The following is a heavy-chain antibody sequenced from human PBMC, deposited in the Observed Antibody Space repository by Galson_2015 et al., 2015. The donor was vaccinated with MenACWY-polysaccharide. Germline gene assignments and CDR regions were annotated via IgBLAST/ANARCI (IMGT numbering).Heavy chain of an antibody. D-gene: IGHD6-13*01. Sequence: SLRLSCAASGFSFGDYGMTWIRQAPGKGLEWVGFIRTKAYGGTTEYAASVKGRFTISRDDSKSIAYLQMNSLKTEDTAAYYCTRGWRGMDVWGQGTTVTVSS. J-gene: IGHJ6*02. CDR2: IRTKAYGGTT. CDR1: GFSFGDYG. V-gene: IGHV3-49*03. CDR3: TRGWRGMDV.